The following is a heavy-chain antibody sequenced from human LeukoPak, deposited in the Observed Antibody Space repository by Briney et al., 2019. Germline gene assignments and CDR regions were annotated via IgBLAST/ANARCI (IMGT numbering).Heavy chain of an antibody. CDR1: GFTFSTYW. D-gene: IGHD2-15*01. CDR3: AKGSGSSCYSPCDY. J-gene: IGHJ4*02. V-gene: IGHV3-7*03. CDR2: VNPDGSDK. Sequence: PGGSLRLSCVTSGFTFSTYWMSWVRQAPGKGLEWVAIVNPDGSDKYYVDSVKGRFTISRDNSKDTLYLQMDSLRAEDTAVYYCAKGSGSSCYSPCDYWGQGILVTVSS.